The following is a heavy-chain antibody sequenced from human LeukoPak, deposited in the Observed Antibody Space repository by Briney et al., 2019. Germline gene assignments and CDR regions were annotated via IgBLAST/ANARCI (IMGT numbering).Heavy chain of an antibody. CDR1: GYTFTGYY. D-gene: IGHD6-13*01. CDR2: INPNSGGT. Sequence: ASVKVSCKASGYTFTGYYMHWVRQAPGQGLEWMGWINPNSGGTNYAQKFQGRVTMTRDTSISPAYMELSRLRADDTAVYYCARDIAAGNNWFDPWGQGTLVTVSS. CDR3: ARDIAAGNNWFDP. J-gene: IGHJ5*02. V-gene: IGHV1-2*02.